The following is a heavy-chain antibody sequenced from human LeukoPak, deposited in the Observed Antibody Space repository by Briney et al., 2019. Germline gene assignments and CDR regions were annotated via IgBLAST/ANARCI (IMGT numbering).Heavy chain of an antibody. Sequence: SETLSLTCTVSGGSISSYYWSWIRQPAGKGLEWIGRIYTSGSTNYNPSLKSRVTISVDTSKNQFSLKLSSVTAADTAVYYCAREYCSSTSCRNGGWFDPWGQGTLVTVSS. CDR3: AREYCSSTSCRNGGWFDP. CDR1: GGSISSYY. V-gene: IGHV4-4*07. J-gene: IGHJ5*02. D-gene: IGHD2-2*01. CDR2: IYTSGST.